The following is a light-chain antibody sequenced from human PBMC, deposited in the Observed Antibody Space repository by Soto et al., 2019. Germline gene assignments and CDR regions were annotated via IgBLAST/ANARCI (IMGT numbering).Light chain of an antibody. Sequence: QSAPTQPASVSGSPGQSITISCTGTSSDVGAYKYVSWYQQHPGKAPKLMIYDVTNRPSGVSNRFSGSKSGNTASLTISGLQAEDEADYYCNSFTTTSAYVFGSGTKVTVL. CDR1: SSDVGAYKY. V-gene: IGLV2-14*03. J-gene: IGLJ1*01. CDR2: DVT. CDR3: NSFTTTSAYV.